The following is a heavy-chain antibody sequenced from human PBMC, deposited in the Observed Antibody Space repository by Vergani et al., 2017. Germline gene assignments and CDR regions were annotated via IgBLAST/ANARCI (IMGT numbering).Heavy chain of an antibody. J-gene: IGHJ6*03. V-gene: IGHV3-30-3*01. CDR2: ISYDGSNK. Sequence: QVQLVESGGGVVQPGRSLRLSCAASGFTFSSYSMHWVRQAPGKGLEWVAVISYDGSNKYYADSVKGRFTISRDNSKNTLYLQMNSLRAEDTAVYYCAGLWFGELSSPDYYYYMDVWGKGP. CDR1: GFTFSSYS. D-gene: IGHD3-10*01. CDR3: AGLWFGELSSPDYYYYMDV.